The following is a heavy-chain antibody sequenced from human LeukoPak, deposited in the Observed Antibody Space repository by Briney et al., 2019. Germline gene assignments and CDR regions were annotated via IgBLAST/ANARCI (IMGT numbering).Heavy chain of an antibody. J-gene: IGHJ6*02. D-gene: IGHD3-10*01. CDR2: ISGGGGST. Sequence: GGSLRLSCAASGFTFTSYSMNWVRQAPGKGLEWVSTISGGGGSTYYADSVKGRFTISRDNSKNTMYVQMNSLRAEDTAVYYCAKDRARYGSGTYYNGYYYGMDVWGQGTTVTVSS. CDR1: GFTFTSYS. V-gene: IGHV3-23*01. CDR3: AKDRARYGSGTYYNGYYYGMDV.